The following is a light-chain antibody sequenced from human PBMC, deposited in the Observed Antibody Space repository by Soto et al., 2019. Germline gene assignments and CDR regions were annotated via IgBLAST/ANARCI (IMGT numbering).Light chain of an antibody. V-gene: IGKV3-15*01. Sequence: EVVMTQSPDTLSVSPGDGATLSCRASQNVHSDLAWYQQKPGQAPRLVIYDTSTRATDIPVRFTGGGSGTEFPLTISRLKSEDFASYYFQQYNNWPLTFGGGPKVHIK. CDR1: QNVHSD. CDR2: DTS. J-gene: IGKJ4*01. CDR3: QQYNNWPLT.